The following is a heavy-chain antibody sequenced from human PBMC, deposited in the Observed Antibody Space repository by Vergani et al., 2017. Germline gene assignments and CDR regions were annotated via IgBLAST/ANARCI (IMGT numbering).Heavy chain of an antibody. V-gene: IGHV3-23*01. CDR3: AKALAGSIWYFDL. J-gene: IGHJ2*01. Sequence: EVQLLESGGGLVQPGGSLRLSCAASGFTFSSYAMGWLRQAPGKGLGWVSAIRGSGGSTSYADSVKGRFTISRDNSKDTLYLQMNSLRGDDTAVYYCAKALAGSIWYFDLWGRGTLVTVSS. D-gene: IGHD3-10*01. CDR1: GFTFSSYA. CDR2: IRGSGGST.